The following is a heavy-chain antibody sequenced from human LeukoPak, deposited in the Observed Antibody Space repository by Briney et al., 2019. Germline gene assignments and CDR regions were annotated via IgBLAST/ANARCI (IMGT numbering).Heavy chain of an antibody. J-gene: IGHJ6*03. V-gene: IGHV1-2*02. CDR1: GYTFTGYY. D-gene: IGHD3-10*01. Sequence: ASVKVSCKASGYTFTGYYMHWVRQAPGQGLEWMRWINPNSGDTNYAQKFQGGVTMTRDTSISTAYMELSRLRSDDTAVYYCARGVTGIYYYYYMDVWGKGTTVTVSS. CDR2: INPNSGDT. CDR3: ARGVTGIYYYYYMDV.